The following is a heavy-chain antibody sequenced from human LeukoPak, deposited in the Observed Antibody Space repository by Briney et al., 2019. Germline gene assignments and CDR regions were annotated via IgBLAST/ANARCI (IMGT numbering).Heavy chain of an antibody. CDR2: MYPGDSDT. CDR3: ARNDILTGYNWFDP. D-gene: IGHD3-9*01. CDR1: GYSFTSYW. J-gene: IGHJ5*02. V-gene: IGHV5-51*01. Sequence: GESLKISCKGSGYSFTSYWIGWVRQMPGKGLEWMGIMYPGDSDTRYSPSFQGQVTISVDKSISTAYLQWSSLKASDTAMYYRARNDILTGYNWFDPWGQGTLVTVSS.